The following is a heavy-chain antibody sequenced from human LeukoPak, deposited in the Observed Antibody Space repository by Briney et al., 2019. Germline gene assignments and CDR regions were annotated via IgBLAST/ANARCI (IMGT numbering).Heavy chain of an antibody. V-gene: IGHV3-74*01. Sequence: GGFLRLSCAASGFTFSSYWMHWVRQAPGKGLVWVSRINSDGSSTSYADSVKGRFTISRDNAKNTLYLQMNSLRAEDTAVYYCARDRWSEWELRAFDYWGQGTLVTVSS. D-gene: IGHD1-26*01. CDR1: GFTFSSYW. J-gene: IGHJ4*02. CDR3: ARDRWSEWELRAFDY. CDR2: INSDGSST.